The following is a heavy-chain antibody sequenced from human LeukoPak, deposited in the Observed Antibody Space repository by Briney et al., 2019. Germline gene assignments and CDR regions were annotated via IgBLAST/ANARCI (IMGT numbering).Heavy chain of an antibody. Sequence: PGGSLRLSCAASEFTFSVYTMHWVRQSPGKGLEWVSVISYDGRSKYYADSVKGRFAISRDNSKSRLFLQMNNLTDEDTAIYYCASHIAAAGFPFDYWGQGTLVTVSS. J-gene: IGHJ4*02. V-gene: IGHV3-30*09. D-gene: IGHD6-13*01. CDR2: ISYDGRSK. CDR1: EFTFSVYT. CDR3: ASHIAAAGFPFDY.